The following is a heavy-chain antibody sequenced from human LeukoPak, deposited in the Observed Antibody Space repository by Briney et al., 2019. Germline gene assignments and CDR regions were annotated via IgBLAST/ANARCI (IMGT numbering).Heavy chain of an antibody. D-gene: IGHD3-10*01. CDR2: ISSSSSSI. Sequence: GGSLRLSCAASGFTFSSYSMNWVRQAPGKGLDWVSSISSSSSSIYYADSMKGRFTISRDNVKNLLFLQMNSLRAEDTAIYYCARVGPLWFGELFTPLPYYYYYGMDVWGQGTTVTVSS. V-gene: IGHV3-21*06. CDR3: ARVGPLWFGELFTPLPYYYYYGMDV. CDR1: GFTFSSYS. J-gene: IGHJ6*02.